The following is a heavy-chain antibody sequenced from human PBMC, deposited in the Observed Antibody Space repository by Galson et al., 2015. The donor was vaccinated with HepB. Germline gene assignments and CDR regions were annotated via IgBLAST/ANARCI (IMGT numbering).Heavy chain of an antibody. CDR3: ARPRDVGSGWTRVEWFFDL. V-gene: IGHV3-23*01. CDR2: ISGSGLFK. D-gene: IGHD6-19*01. CDR1: GFNFRRFA. Sequence: SLRLSCAASGFNFRRFAMDWVQQAPGGGLQGVSGISGSGLFKNSADSVTGLFAISRDNSKNTLYLQMNGLGAGDTALYFCARPRDVGSGWTRVEWFFDLWGRGTLVTVSS. J-gene: IGHJ2*01.